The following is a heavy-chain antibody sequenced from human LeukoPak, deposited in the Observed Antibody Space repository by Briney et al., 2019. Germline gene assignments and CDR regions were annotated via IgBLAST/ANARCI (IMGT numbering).Heavy chain of an antibody. V-gene: IGHV3-23*01. Sequence: GGSLRLSCAASGFTFSSYAMSWVRQAPGKGLEWVSAISGSGGGTYYADSVKGRFTISRDNSKNTLYLQMNSLRAEDTAVYYCAKDGYCCGGSCYQYYFDYWGQGTLVTVSS. D-gene: IGHD2-15*01. CDR1: GFTFSSYA. CDR2: ISGSGGGT. CDR3: AKDGYCCGGSCYQYYFDY. J-gene: IGHJ4*02.